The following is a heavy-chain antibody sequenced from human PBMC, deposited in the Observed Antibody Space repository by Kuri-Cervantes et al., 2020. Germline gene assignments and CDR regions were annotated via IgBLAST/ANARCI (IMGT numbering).Heavy chain of an antibody. Sequence: SETLSLTCAVYGGSFSGYYWSWIRQPPGKGLEWIGEINHSGSTNYNPSLKSRVTISVDKSKNQFSLKLSSVTAADTAVYYCARGAKDVDIVATPLFWGQGTLVTVSS. CDR1: GGSFSGYY. J-gene: IGHJ4*02. V-gene: IGHV4-34*01. D-gene: IGHD5-12*01. CDR2: INHSGST. CDR3: ARGAKDVDIVATPLF.